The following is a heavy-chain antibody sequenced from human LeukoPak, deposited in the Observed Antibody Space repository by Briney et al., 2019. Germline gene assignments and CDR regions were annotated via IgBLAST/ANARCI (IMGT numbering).Heavy chain of an antibody. CDR1: GYTFPSYD. CDR3: ARGPKWTGSYYYFDF. Sequence: ASVKVSCKTSGYTFPSYDINWVRQAPGQGLEWMGWMNPNSGNTGYAQKFQGRVTITRNTSISTAYMELNSLRSEDTAVYFCARGPKWTGSYYYFDFWGQGTLVTVSS. D-gene: IGHD1-26*01. J-gene: IGHJ4*02. V-gene: IGHV1-8*01. CDR2: MNPNSGNT.